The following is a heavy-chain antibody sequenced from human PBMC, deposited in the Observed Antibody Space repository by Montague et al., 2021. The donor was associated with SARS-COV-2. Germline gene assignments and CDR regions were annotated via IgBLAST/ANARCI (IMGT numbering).Heavy chain of an antibody. J-gene: IGHJ4*02. Sequence: SETLSLTCSVSGFSISSGYYWGWIRHTPGKLLEWIGSSYQNGATYYSSSLKRPVTILLDTSKNQFSLRLTSVTAADTAVYYCARSGVGIFDFSYFDSWGQGSLVIVSS. CDR3: ARSGVGIFDFSYFDS. CDR1: GFSISSGYY. V-gene: IGHV4-38-2*02. D-gene: IGHD3-3*01. CDR2: SYQNGAT.